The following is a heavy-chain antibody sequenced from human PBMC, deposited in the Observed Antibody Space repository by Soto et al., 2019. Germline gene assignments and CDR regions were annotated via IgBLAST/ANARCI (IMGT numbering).Heavy chain of an antibody. D-gene: IGHD3-10*01. CDR1: GDTFSSYS. CDR3: AANSLGGGSQGDV. Sequence: SVKVSCKASGDTFSSYSISWVRQAPGQGLEWMGGIVPIFGTTVYAPRLQGRVTITADGPTSTSYMELSGLTFEDTAVYYCAANSLGGGSQGDVWGQGTTVTV. CDR2: IVPIFGTT. J-gene: IGHJ6*02. V-gene: IGHV1-69*13.